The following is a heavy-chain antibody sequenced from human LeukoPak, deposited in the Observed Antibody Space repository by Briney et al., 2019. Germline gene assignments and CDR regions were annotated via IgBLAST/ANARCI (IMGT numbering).Heavy chain of an antibody. Sequence: RTSETLSLTRTVSGGSISSYYWSWIRQPPGKGLEWIGYIYYSGSTNYNPSLKSRVTISVDTSKNQFSLKLSSVTAADTAVYYCARAGGSGSYSVRVYNWFDPWGQGTLVTVSS. CDR3: ARAGGSGSYSVRVYNWFDP. CDR2: IYYSGST. J-gene: IGHJ5*02. CDR1: GGSISSYY. V-gene: IGHV4-59*01. D-gene: IGHD3-10*01.